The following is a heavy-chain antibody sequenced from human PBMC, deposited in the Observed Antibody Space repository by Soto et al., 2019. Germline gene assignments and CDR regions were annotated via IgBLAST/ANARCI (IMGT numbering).Heavy chain of an antibody. Sequence: PGGSLRLSCAASGFTFSSYAMHWVRQAPGKGLEYVSAISSNGGSIYYGNSVKGRFTISRDNSKNTLYLQMGSLRAEDTALYYCARHGGTPDLYFDYWGQGTPVTVSS. V-gene: IGHV3-64*01. CDR3: ARHGGTPDLYFDY. D-gene: IGHD3-16*01. CDR2: ISSNGGSI. J-gene: IGHJ4*02. CDR1: GFTFSSYA.